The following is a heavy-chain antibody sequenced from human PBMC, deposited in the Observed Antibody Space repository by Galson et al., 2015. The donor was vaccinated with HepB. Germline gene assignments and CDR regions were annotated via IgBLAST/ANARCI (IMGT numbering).Heavy chain of an antibody. CDR1: GFTFNSYE. V-gene: IGHV3-48*03. CDR2: ITNNGRTI. J-gene: IGHJ4*02. Sequence: LRLSCAASGFTFNSYEMNWVRQAPGKGLEWISYITNNGRTIYYADSVKGRFTISRDNAKNSLYLQMNSLRAEDTAIYYCARSRNPDYWGQGTLVTVSS. CDR3: ARSRNPDY.